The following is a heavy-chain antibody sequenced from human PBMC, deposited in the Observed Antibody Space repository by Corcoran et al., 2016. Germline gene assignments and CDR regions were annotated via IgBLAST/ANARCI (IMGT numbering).Heavy chain of an antibody. V-gene: IGHV5-51*01. CDR3: ARLDTTLIVNQFDP. D-gene: IGHD3-22*01. J-gene: IGHJ5*02. CDR1: GYSFVSYW. CDR2: IYPGDSET. Sequence: EVQLVQSGAEVKKPGESLKISSKGSGYSFVSYWIAWERQLPGKGLEWRGIIYPGDSETRYSPSFQGQVTISAAKSISTADLQWSSLKASDTDMYYCARLDTTLIVNQFDPWGQGTVVTVSS.